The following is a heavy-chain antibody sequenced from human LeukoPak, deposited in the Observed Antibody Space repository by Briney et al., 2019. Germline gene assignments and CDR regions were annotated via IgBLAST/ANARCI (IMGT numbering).Heavy chain of an antibody. V-gene: IGHV1-18*01. CDR1: GYTFTSYG. Sequence: RASVKVSCKASGYTFTSYGISWVRQAPGQGLEWMGWISAYNGNTNYAQKLQGRVTMTTDTSTSTDYMELRSLRSDDTAVYYCARVTRGYSGYDFDYWGQGTLVTVSS. D-gene: IGHD5-12*01. CDR3: ARVTRGYSGYDFDY. CDR2: ISAYNGNT. J-gene: IGHJ4*02.